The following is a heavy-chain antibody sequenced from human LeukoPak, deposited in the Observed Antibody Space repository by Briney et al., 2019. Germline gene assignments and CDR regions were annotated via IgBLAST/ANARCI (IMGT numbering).Heavy chain of an antibody. CDR2: INHSGST. Sequence: SETLSLTCAVYGGSFSGYYWSWIRQPPGKGLEWIGEINHSGSTNYNPSLKSRVTISVDTSKNQFSLKLSSVTAADTAVYYCARGHVRLLYYNSVMDVGGQGPTVTVPS. V-gene: IGHV4-34*01. J-gene: IGHJ6*02. CDR1: GGSFSGYY. CDR3: ARGHVRLLYYNSVMDV. D-gene: IGHD3-10*02.